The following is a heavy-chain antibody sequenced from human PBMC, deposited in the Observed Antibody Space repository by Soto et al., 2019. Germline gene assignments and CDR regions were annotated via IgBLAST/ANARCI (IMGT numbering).Heavy chain of an antibody. CDR3: VNSVSGSYFY. Sequence: SETLSLTCTVSGGSISSYYWIWIRQPPGKGLEWIGYIYYSGSTNYNPSLKSRVSVSVDTSKNQFSLKLRSVTAADTAVYYCVNSVSGSYFYWGQGTLVTVSS. CDR2: IYYSGST. V-gene: IGHV4-59*08. D-gene: IGHD1-26*01. CDR1: GGSISSYY. J-gene: IGHJ4*02.